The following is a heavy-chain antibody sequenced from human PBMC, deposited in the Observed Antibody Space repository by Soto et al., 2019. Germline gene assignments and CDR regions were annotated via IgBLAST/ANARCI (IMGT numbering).Heavy chain of an antibody. CDR3: ARDLMVLGAYTLDFFGLYGMDV. CDR1: GGTFSSYA. D-gene: IGHD3-10*01. V-gene: IGHV1-69*06. Sequence: QVQLVQSGAEVKKPGSSVKVSCKASGGTFSSYAISWVRQAPGQGLEWMGGIIPILGTANYAQKFQGRFTITADKSASTAYMELSSLRSEDTVVYYCARDLMVLGAYTLDFFGLYGMDVWGQGNTVTVSS. J-gene: IGHJ6*02. CDR2: IIPILGTA.